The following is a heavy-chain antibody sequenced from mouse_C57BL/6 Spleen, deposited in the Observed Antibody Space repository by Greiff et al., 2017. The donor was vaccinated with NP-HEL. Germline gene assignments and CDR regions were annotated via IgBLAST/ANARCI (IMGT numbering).Heavy chain of an antibody. V-gene: IGHV1-26*01. Sequence: EVQLQQSGPELVKPGASVKISCKASGYTFTDYYMNWVKQSHGKSLEWIGDINPNNGGTSYNQKFKGKATLTVDKSSSTAYMELRSLTSEDSAVYYCARSDNWDWGQGTTLTVSS. CDR2: INPNNGGT. CDR1: GYTFTDYY. J-gene: IGHJ2*01. D-gene: IGHD4-1*01. CDR3: ARSDNWD.